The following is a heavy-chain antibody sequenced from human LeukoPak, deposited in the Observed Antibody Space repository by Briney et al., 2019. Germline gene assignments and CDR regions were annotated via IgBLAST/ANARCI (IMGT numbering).Heavy chain of an antibody. D-gene: IGHD3-10*01. CDR1: GFPFSRYS. CDR2: ISSGSHYL. V-gene: IGHV3-21*01. Sequence: GGSLRLSCAASGFPFSRYSMNWVRQAPGKGLEWVSSISSGSHYLYYADSLKGRFTISRDNAKDSLYLQMNSLRAEDTAVYYCARGKDYYASGSRDHFDYWGQGTLVTVSS. CDR3: ARGKDYYASGSRDHFDY. J-gene: IGHJ4*02.